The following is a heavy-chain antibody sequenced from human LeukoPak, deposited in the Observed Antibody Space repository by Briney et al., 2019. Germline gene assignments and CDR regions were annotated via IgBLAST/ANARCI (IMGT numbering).Heavy chain of an antibody. CDR1: GGSISSYY. J-gene: IGHJ4*02. CDR3: ARTTYYYDISGYSYYFDD. CDR2: IYYSGST. D-gene: IGHD3-22*01. Sequence: SETLSLTCTVSGGSISSYYWSWLRQPPGKGLEWIGYIYYSGSTNYNPSLKSRVTISVDTSKNQFSLKLSSVTAADTAVYHCARTTYYYDISGYSYYFDDWGQGTLVTVPS. V-gene: IGHV4-59*01.